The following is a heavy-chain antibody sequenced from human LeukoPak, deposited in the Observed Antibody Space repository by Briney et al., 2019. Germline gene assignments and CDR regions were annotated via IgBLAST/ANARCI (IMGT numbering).Heavy chain of an antibody. J-gene: IGHJ4*02. CDR3: ARGRRDGYNSCGY. D-gene: IGHD5-24*01. Sequence: GESLKISCKGSGYIFTTNWIAWVRQMPGKGLEWMGIIYPGDSDTRYSPSFQGQVTISADKSISTAYLQWSSLKASDTAMYYCARGRRDGYNSCGYWGQGTLVTVSS. CDR1: GYIFTTNW. CDR2: IYPGDSDT. V-gene: IGHV5-51*01.